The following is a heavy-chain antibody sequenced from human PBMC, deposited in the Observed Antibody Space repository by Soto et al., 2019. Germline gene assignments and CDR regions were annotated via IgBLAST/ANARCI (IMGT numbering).Heavy chain of an antibody. CDR3: TRDADILTVSDAFDI. J-gene: IGHJ3*02. V-gene: IGHV3-11*05. CDR1: GFTFNDYY. CDR2: ISSSGSYT. D-gene: IGHD3-9*01. Sequence: QVQLVESGGGLVKPGGSLRLSCAASGFTFNDYYMNWSRKAPGKGLEWVSYISSSGSYTNYAESVKGRFTISRDNAKNSLDLQMNSLRAEVTAVYDCTRDADILTVSDAFDIWGQGTMVTVSS.